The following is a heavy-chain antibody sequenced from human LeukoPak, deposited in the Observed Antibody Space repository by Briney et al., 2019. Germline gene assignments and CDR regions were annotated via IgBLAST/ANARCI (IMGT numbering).Heavy chain of an antibody. CDR3: ARGRVSSSTWHSTYYYYFYMDV. V-gene: IGHV4-59*01. D-gene: IGHD4-11*01. J-gene: IGHJ6*03. CDR2: VDHTGST. Sequence: SETLSLTCSVSDDSITMYYWTRIRQPPGKGLEWIGYVDHTGSTNFNPSLNGRVTIFRDTSRNLFSLRLTSVTAADTAVYFCARGRVSSSTWHSTYYYYFYMDVWGKGTTVTVSS. CDR1: DDSITMYY.